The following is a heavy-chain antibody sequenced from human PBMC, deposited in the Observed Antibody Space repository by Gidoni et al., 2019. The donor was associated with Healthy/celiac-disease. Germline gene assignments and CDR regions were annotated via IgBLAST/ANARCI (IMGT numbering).Heavy chain of an antibody. CDR2: ISSSGSTI. Sequence: QVQLVESGGGLVKPGGSLRLSCAASGFPFSDYYMSWIRQAPGKGLEWVSYISSSGSTIYYADSVKSRFTISRDNAKNSLYLQMNSLRAEDTAVYYCASIWRAGTLLVYWGQGTLVTVSS. V-gene: IGHV3-11*01. D-gene: IGHD1-7*01. CDR1: GFPFSDYY. CDR3: ASIWRAGTLLVY. J-gene: IGHJ4*02.